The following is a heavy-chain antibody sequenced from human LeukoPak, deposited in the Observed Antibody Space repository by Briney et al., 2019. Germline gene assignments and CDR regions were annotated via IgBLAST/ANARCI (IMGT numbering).Heavy chain of an antibody. Sequence: SETLSLTCTVSVGSISGYYGSWLRQPPGKGLEWIGYIYYSGSTNYNPSLKSRVTISVDTSKNQFSLKLSSVTAADTAVYYCARGGMDDFWSGYYTGWFDPWGQGTLVTVSS. D-gene: IGHD3-3*01. CDR2: IYYSGST. V-gene: IGHV4-59*01. CDR3: ARGGMDDFWSGYYTGWFDP. CDR1: VGSISGYY. J-gene: IGHJ5*02.